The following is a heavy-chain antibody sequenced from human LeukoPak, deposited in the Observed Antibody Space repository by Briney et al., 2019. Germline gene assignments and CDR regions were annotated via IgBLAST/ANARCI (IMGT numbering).Heavy chain of an antibody. Sequence: GGSLRLSCAASGFTFSNAWMSWVRQAPGKGLEWVSAISGSGGSTYYADSVKGRFTISRDNSKNTLYLQMNSLRAEDTAVYYCAKDPGAGAFDPWGQGTLVTVSS. CDR2: ISGSGGST. CDR3: AKDPGAGAFDP. D-gene: IGHD7-27*01. V-gene: IGHV3-23*01. CDR1: GFTFSNAW. J-gene: IGHJ5*02.